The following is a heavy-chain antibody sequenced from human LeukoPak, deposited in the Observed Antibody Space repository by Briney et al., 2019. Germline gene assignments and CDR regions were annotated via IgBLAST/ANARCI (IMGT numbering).Heavy chain of an antibody. CDR1: GFTFSSYW. V-gene: IGHV3-7*01. CDR3: ARADCSGGSCPSWYYYGMDV. CDR2: IKQDGSEK. D-gene: IGHD2-15*01. Sequence: GGSLRLSCAASGFTFSSYWMSWVRQAPGKGLEWVANIKQDGSEKYYVDSVKGRFTISRDNAKNSLFLQMNSLRAEDTAVYYCARADCSGGSCPSWYYYGMDVWGQGTTVTVSS. J-gene: IGHJ6*02.